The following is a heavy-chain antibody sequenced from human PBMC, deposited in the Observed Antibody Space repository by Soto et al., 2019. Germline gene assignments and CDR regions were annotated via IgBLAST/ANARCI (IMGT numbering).Heavy chain of an antibody. J-gene: IGHJ4*02. CDR1: GFSLSTSGVG. CDR3: AHIARTLIAAAGTFDY. CDR2: IYWDDDK. Sequence: QITLKESGPTLVKPTQTLTLTCTFSGFSLSTSGVGVGWIRQPPGKALEWLALIYWDDDKRYSPSLKSRLTTTXXTXKXXVVLTMTNMDPVDTATYYCAHIARTLIAAAGTFDYWGQGTLVTVSS. V-gene: IGHV2-5*02. D-gene: IGHD6-13*01.